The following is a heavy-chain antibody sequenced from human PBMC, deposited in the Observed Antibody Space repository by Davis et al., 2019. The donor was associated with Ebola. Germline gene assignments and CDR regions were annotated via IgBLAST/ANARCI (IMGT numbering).Heavy chain of an antibody. Sequence: MPSETLSLTFAVHGGSFSGYYWTWIRQPPGKGLEWIGEINHSGSTNYNPSLKSRVTISLDTSKNQFSLKLSSVTAADTAVYYCARWKLWGVPAATFDYWGQGTLVTVSS. CDR3: ARWKLWGVPAATFDY. CDR2: INHSGST. V-gene: IGHV4-34*01. D-gene: IGHD2-2*01. J-gene: IGHJ4*02. CDR1: GGSFSGYY.